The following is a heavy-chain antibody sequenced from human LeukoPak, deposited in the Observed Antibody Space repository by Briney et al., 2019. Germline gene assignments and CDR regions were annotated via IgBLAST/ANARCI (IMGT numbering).Heavy chain of an antibody. CDR1: GFTFDDYA. CDR2: IIGGGGST. J-gene: IGHJ4*02. CDR3: AHGAMYQLDY. D-gene: IGHD2-2*01. V-gene: IGHV3-23*01. Sequence: PGRSLRLSCAASGFTFDDYAMHWVRQAPGKGLEWVSGIIGGGGSTYYADSVKGRFTISGGNSRNTLFLQMNSLRAEDTAVYYCAHGAMYQLDYWGQGTLVTVSS.